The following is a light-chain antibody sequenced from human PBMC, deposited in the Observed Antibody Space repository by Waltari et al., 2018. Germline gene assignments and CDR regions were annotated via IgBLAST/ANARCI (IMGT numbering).Light chain of an antibody. CDR3: QSYDSSLSGWV. Sequence: QSVLTQPPSVSGAPGQRVTISCTGSSYNNGAASDVHLYQQLPGTAPKLLIYGNNNRPSGVPDRFSASKSGTSASLAITGLQAEDEADYYCQSYDSSLSGWVFGGRTKLTVL. CDR2: GNN. V-gene: IGLV1-40*01. J-gene: IGLJ3*02. CDR1: SYNNGAASD.